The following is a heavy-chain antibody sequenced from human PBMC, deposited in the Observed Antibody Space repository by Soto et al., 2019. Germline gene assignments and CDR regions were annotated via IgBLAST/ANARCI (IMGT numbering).Heavy chain of an antibody. CDR2: ISGSGGNT. CDR1: GFTFKNFA. D-gene: IGHD3-22*01. J-gene: IGHJ4*02. V-gene: IGHV3-23*01. CDR3: AKGFTIIMSAADY. Sequence: EVQLLESGGGLVQPGGSLRISCAASGFTFKNFAMNWVRQAPGKGLEWVSGISGSGGNTFYADSVKGRFTISRDNSKNTLYLQMSRLRAEDTAVYFCAKGFTIIMSAADYWGQGTLVTVSS.